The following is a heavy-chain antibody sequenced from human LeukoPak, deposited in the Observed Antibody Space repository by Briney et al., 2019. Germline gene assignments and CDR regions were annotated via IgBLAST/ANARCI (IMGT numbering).Heavy chain of an antibody. Sequence: ASVKVSCKASGGTFSSYAISWVRQAPGQGLEWMGGIIPIFGTANYAQKFRGRVTITADESTSTAYMELSSLRSEDTAVYYCARADIVGATWDYWGQGTLVTVSS. J-gene: IGHJ4*02. CDR2: IIPIFGTA. V-gene: IGHV1-69*13. CDR1: GGTFSSYA. CDR3: ARADIVGATWDY. D-gene: IGHD1-26*01.